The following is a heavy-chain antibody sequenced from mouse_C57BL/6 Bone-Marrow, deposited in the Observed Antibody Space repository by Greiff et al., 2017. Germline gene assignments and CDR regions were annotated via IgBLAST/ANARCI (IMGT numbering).Heavy chain of an antibody. Sequence: VQLQQPGAELVKPGASVKMSCKASGYTFTSYWITWVKQRPGQGLEWIGDIYPGSGSTNYNEKFKSKATLTVDTSSSTAYMQLSSLTSEDSAVYYCAREGFYDGYYSWFAYWGRGTLVTVST. D-gene: IGHD2-3*01. CDR3: AREGFYDGYYSWFAY. CDR2: IYPGSGST. CDR1: GYTFTSYW. J-gene: IGHJ3*01. V-gene: IGHV1-55*01.